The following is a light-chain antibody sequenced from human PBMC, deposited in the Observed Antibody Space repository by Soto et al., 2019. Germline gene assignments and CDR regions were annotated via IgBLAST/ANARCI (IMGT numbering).Light chain of an antibody. CDR3: SAWDDSLIGVL. J-gene: IGLJ2*01. V-gene: IGLV1-44*01. Sequence: QSVLTQPPSASGTPGQRVTISCSGSSYNIGGNTVTWYQQLPGTAPKLLIYNNDRRPSGVPDRFSGSKSGTSASLAISGLQSDDEADYYCSAWDDSLIGVLFGGGTQLTV. CDR1: SYNIGGNT. CDR2: NND.